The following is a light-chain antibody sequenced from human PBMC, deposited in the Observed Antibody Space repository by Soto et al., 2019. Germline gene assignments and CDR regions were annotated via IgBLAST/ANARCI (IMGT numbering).Light chain of an antibody. CDR1: QAVNTR. Sequence: EIVLTQSPATLASFPGNRVTLSCRASQAVNTRLAWYQHRPGQAPRPLIYLASTSATGIADRFSGSGSGTDFTLTISTLEPEGFGVYYCQQYGSSGVTFGPGNKVDIK. J-gene: IGKJ3*01. CDR3: QQYGSSGVT. V-gene: IGKV3-20*01. CDR2: LAS.